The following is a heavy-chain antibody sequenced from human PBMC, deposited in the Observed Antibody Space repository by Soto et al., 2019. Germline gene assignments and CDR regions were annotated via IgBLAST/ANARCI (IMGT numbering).Heavy chain of an antibody. J-gene: IGHJ5*02. CDR3: ARGIATGQLDP. V-gene: IGHV1-3*01. CDR1: GYTFTRYT. Sequence: FQLGQPGVEGKKLGPSVKISGKASGYTFTRYTMNWVRQAPGQRLEWMGWINPDNGNTKSSQKFQDRVIITRDTSASTAYMDLSSLRSEDTAVYYCARGIATGQLDPWGQGTLVTVSS. D-gene: IGHD2-15*01. CDR2: INPDNGNT.